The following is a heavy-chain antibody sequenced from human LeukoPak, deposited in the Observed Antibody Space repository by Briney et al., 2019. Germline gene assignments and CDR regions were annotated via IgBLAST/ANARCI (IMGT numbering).Heavy chain of an antibody. CDR1: GYTFIGYY. CDR3: AKLSRQDGSGSYSPDWFDP. D-gene: IGHD3-10*01. V-gene: IGHV1-2*06. CDR2: INPNNGGT. Sequence: GASVKVSCKASGYTFIGYYIHWVRRAPGQGLEWMGRINPNNGGTDYPQKFQGRVTMTRDTSISTVYMEVSRLTSDDTAMYYCAKLSRQDGSGSYSPDWFDPWGQGTLVTVSS. J-gene: IGHJ5*02.